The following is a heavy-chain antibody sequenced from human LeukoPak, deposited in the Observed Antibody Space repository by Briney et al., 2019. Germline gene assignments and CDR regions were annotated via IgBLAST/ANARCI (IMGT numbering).Heavy chain of an antibody. Sequence: ASVKVSCKASGYTFTSYAMNWVRQAPGQGLEWMGWINTNTGNPTYAQGFTGRFVFSLDTSVSTAYLQISSLKAEDTAVYYCARVFYPYYYDSSGYFSCGYWGQGTLVTVSS. CDR3: ARVFYPYYYDSSGYFSCGY. D-gene: IGHD3-22*01. J-gene: IGHJ4*02. CDR1: GYTFTSYA. V-gene: IGHV7-4-1*02. CDR2: INTNTGNP.